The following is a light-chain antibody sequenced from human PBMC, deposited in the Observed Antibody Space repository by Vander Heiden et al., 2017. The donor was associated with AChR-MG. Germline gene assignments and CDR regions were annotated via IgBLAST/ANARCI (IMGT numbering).Light chain of an antibody. Sequence: SYELTQPPSVSVSPGQTASITCSGDKLGDKYAFWYQQKPGQSPVLVIYQDSKRPSGIPERFSGSNSGNTATLTISGTQAMDEADYYCQAWDSNVVFGGGTKLTVL. J-gene: IGLJ2*01. CDR3: QAWDSNVV. V-gene: IGLV3-1*01. CDR1: KLGDKY. CDR2: QDS.